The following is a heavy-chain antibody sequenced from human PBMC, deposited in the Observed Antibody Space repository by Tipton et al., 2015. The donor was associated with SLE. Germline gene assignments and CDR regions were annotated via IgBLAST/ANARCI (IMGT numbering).Heavy chain of an antibody. Sequence: SLRLSCVSSGFTFSDHYMDWVRQAPGKGLEWIGRIRKKPNSYTTEYAASVKGRFTISRDDSKNSLYLQMNSLRAEDTAVYYCARAVADWGWLVVYWGRGTLVTVSS. V-gene: IGHV3-72*01. CDR1: GFTFSDHY. CDR2: IRKKPNSYTT. J-gene: IGHJ4*02. D-gene: IGHD6-19*01. CDR3: ARAVADWGWLVVY.